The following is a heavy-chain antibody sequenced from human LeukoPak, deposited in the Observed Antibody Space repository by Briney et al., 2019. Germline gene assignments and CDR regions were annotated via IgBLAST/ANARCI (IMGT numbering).Heavy chain of an antibody. D-gene: IGHD3-16*01. CDR2: INLDGSEK. Sequence: GGSLRLSCAASEFTFRNHWMSWVRQAPGRGLEWVAYINLDGSEKSYVDSVKGRFTISRDNDKNSLYLQMNSLRAEDTAVYYCARGAGRGGSDYWGQGTLVTVSS. CDR1: EFTFRNHW. V-gene: IGHV3-7*01. J-gene: IGHJ4*02. CDR3: ARGAGRGGSDY.